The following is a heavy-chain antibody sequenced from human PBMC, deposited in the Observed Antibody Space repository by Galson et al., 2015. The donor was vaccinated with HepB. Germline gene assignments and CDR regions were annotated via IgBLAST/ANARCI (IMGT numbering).Heavy chain of an antibody. V-gene: IGHV4-59*08. CDR3: ASLTTSDWYFEL. Sequence: TLSLTCTVSGGSISSYYWSWIRQPPGKGLEWIGYIYYSGSTNYNPSLKSRVAISVDTSKNQFSLKLSSVTAADTAVYYCASLTTSDWYFELWGRGTLVTVSS. D-gene: IGHD4-17*01. CDR2: IYYSGST. J-gene: IGHJ2*01. CDR1: GGSISSYY.